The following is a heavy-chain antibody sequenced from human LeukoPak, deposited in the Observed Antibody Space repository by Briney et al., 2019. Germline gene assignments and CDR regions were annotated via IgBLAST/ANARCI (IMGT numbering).Heavy chain of an antibody. V-gene: IGHV1-2*02. J-gene: IGHJ4*02. Sequence: ASVKVSCKASGYTFTGYYMHWVRQAPGQGLEWMGWINPNSGGTNYAQKFQGRVTMTRDTSISTAYMELSRLRSDDTAVYYCARGATNYYYDSSGYYSPFDYWGQGTLVTVSS. CDR2: INPNSGGT. CDR1: GYTFTGYY. D-gene: IGHD3-22*01. CDR3: ARGATNYYYDSSGYYSPFDY.